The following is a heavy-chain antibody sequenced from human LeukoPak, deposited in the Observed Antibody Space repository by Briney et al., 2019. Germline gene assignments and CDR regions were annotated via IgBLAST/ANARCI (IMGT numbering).Heavy chain of an antibody. CDR3: ARARGYCSSTSCSRIPRWFDP. D-gene: IGHD2-2*01. CDR2: IIPIFGTA. J-gene: IGHJ5*02. V-gene: IGHV1-69*13. CDR1: GGTFSSYA. Sequence: SVKVPCKASGGTFSSYAISWVRQAPGQGLEWMGGIIPIFGTANYAQKFQGRVTITADESTSTAYMEQSSLRSEDTAVYYCARARGYCSSTSCSRIPRWFDPWGQGTLVTVSS.